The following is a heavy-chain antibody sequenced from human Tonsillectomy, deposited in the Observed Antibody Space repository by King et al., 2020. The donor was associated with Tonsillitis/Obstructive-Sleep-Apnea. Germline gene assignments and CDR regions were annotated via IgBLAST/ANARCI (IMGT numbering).Heavy chain of an antibody. CDR3: ARSVMTTVTDPDFDY. Sequence: QLQESGPGLVKPSETLSLTCTVSGGSISSSSYYWGWIRQPPGKGLEWIGSIYYSGSTYYNPSLQSRVTISVDTSKNQFSLKLSSVTAADTAVYYCARSVMTTVTDPDFDYWGQGTLVTVS. J-gene: IGHJ4*02. V-gene: IGHV4-39*01. D-gene: IGHD4-17*01. CDR1: GGSISSSSYY. CDR2: IYYSGST.